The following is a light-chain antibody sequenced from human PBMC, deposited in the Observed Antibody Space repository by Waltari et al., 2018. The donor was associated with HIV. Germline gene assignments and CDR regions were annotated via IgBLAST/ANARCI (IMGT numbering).Light chain of an antibody. Sequence: QVVLTQSPSASASLGASVKLTCTLSSGHSNYAIAWHQLQPGKGPRYLMKLNSDGSHTKGDGIPDSFSGSSAGAERYLTISSLQSEDEADYYCQTWGTGIRVFGGGTKLTVL. CDR2: LNSDGSH. CDR1: SGHSNYA. J-gene: IGLJ3*02. CDR3: QTWGTGIRV. V-gene: IGLV4-69*01.